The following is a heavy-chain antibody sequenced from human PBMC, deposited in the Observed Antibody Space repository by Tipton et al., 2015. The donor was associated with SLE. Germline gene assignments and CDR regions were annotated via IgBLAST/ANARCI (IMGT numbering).Heavy chain of an antibody. CDR3: ARGRPAFDI. CDR2: INHSGST. V-gene: IGHV4-34*01. Sequence: LRLSCAVHGGSFSGYYWSWIRQPPGKGLEWIGEINHSGSTNYNPSLKSRVTISVDTSKNQFSLKLSSVTAADTAVYYCARGRPAFDIWGQGTMVTVSS. CDR1: GGSFSGYY. J-gene: IGHJ3*02.